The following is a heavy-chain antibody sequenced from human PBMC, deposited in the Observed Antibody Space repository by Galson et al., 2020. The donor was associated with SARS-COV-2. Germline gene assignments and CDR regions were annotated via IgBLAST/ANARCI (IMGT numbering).Heavy chain of an antibody. CDR3: ARDSGPRDVTGHPTNWFDS. J-gene: IGHJ5*01. CDR2: IWYDGSRK. Sequence: TGVSLRLSCAASGFTFSTYGMHWVRQAPGKGLEWVSVIWYDGSRKEYADSVKGRFTISRDNSKNTVYLQMNSLRGEDTAVYSCARDSGPRDVTGHPTNWFDSWGQGTLVTVSS. CDR1: GFTFSTYG. D-gene: IGHD6-25*01. V-gene: IGHV3-33*01.